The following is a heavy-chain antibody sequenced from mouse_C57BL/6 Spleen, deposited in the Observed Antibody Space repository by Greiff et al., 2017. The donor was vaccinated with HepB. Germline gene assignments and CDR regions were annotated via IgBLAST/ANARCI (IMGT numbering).Heavy chain of an antibody. V-gene: IGHV1-80*01. CDR3: ARSETGPYYYAMDY. CDR1: GYAFSSYW. D-gene: IGHD4-1*01. Sequence: VQLQQSGAELVKPGASVKISCKASGYAFSSYWMNWVKQRPGKGLEWIGQIYPGDGDTNYNGKFKGKATLTADKSSSTAYMQLSSLTSEDSAVYFCARSETGPYYYAMDYWGQGTSVTVSS. CDR2: IYPGDGDT. J-gene: IGHJ4*01.